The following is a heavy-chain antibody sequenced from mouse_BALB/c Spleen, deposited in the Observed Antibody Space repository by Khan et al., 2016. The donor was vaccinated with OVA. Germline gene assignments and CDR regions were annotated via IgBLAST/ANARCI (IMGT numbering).Heavy chain of an antibody. V-gene: IGHV2-2*01. CDR2: IRSGGNT. CDR3: ARNSFMYDFTY. CDR1: GFSLTTYG. J-gene: IGHJ3*01. Sequence: QVRLQQSGPGLVRPSQTLSITCTVSGFSLTTYGVHWVRQSPGRGLEWLGVIRSGGNTDYNAAFISRLSITKDNSKSQVFFKMNSLHADDTAMYYCARNSFMYDFTYWGQGTLVTVSA. D-gene: IGHD2-14*01.